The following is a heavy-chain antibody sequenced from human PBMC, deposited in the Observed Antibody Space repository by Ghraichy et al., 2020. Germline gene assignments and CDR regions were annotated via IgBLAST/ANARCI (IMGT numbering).Heavy chain of an antibody. D-gene: IGHD3-10*01. V-gene: IGHV4-39*01. CDR1: GVSISSSSYY. CDR3: AKAWASSSWFGESEYFQH. CDR2: IYYSGST. J-gene: IGHJ1*01. Sequence: SETLSLTCTVSGVSISSSSYYWGWMRQPPGKGLEWIGSIYYSGSTYYNPSLGSRVTISVDTSKNQFSLKLSPVTAADTAVYYCAKAWASSSWFGESEYFQHWGQGTLVTVSS.